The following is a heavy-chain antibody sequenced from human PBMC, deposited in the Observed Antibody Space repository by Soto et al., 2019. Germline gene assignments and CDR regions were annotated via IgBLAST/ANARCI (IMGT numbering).Heavy chain of an antibody. CDR1: GFSFTNFA. V-gene: IGHV3-23*01. D-gene: IGHD5-12*01. J-gene: IGHJ6*03. CDR3: AISKTGESEGYDGSSRYMEV. CDR2: ISESGGST. Sequence: QLLESGGGLVQPGGSLRLSCAASGFSFTNFAMSWVRQAPGKGLEWVSGISESGGSTYYADSVKGRFTISRDNSKNTLYLQMRSLRADDTAEYYCAISKTGESEGYDGSSRYMEVWGKGTTVTVSS.